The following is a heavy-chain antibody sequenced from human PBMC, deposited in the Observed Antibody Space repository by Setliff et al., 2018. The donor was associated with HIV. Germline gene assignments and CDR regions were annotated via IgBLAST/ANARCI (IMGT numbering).Heavy chain of an antibody. CDR3: ARDRGVYCRSTNCYSPVDAFDI. V-gene: IGHV1-18*01. CDR2: ISAYNGNT. Sequence: GASVKVSCKASGYTLTSYGISWVRQAPGQGLEWMGWISAYNGNTNYAQKVQGRVTMTTDTSKSTAYMELRSLGSDDTAVYYCARDRGVYCRSTNCYSPVDAFDIWGQGTMVTVSS. CDR1: GYTLTSYG. D-gene: IGHD2-2*01. J-gene: IGHJ3*02.